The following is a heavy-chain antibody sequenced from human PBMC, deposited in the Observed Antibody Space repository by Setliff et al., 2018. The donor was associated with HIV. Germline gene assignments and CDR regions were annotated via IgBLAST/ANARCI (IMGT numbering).Heavy chain of an antibody. Sequence: AASVKVSCKASGGTFSSYAISWVRQAPGQGLEWMGGIIPILGIANYAQKFQGRVTITADKSTSTAYMELSSLRSEDTAVYYCARQNRYYYGSGSFHNWFDPWGQGTRVTVSS. V-gene: IGHV1-69*10. CDR2: IIPILGIA. D-gene: IGHD3-10*01. CDR1: GGTFSSYA. J-gene: IGHJ5*02. CDR3: ARQNRYYYGSGSFHNWFDP.